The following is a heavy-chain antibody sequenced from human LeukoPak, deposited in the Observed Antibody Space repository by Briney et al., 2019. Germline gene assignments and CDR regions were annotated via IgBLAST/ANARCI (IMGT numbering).Heavy chain of an antibody. Sequence: ASVKVSCKASGYTFTSYGISWVRQAPGQGLEWMGWISAYNGNTNCAQKLQGRVTMTTDTSTSTAYMELRSLRSDDTAVYYCARVHNWNAGVEIPYYYYYGMDVWGQGTTVTVSS. V-gene: IGHV1-18*01. CDR2: ISAYNGNT. J-gene: IGHJ6*02. D-gene: IGHD1-20*01. CDR1: GYTFTSYG. CDR3: ARVHNWNAGVEIPYYYYYGMDV.